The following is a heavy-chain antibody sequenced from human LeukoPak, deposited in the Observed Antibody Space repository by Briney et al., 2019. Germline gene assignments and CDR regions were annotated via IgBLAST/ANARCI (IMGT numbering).Heavy chain of an antibody. CDR3: LADAHY. V-gene: IGHV3-73*01. CDR1: GFRFSDSA. J-gene: IGHJ4*02. Sequence: GGSLGLSCAASGFRFSDSAMHWVRQASGRGLEWVGRIRSKGNNHATTYAASVEGRFTISRDDSKNTAWLQMNSLRTEDTATYYCLADAHYWGQGILVTVSS. D-gene: IGHD5-24*01. CDR2: IRSKGNNHAT.